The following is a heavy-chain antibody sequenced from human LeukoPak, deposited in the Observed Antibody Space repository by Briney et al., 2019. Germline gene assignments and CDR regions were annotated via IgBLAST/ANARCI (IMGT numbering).Heavy chain of an antibody. Sequence: PSETLSLTCTVSGGSVSFTTYYWSWIRQPPGKGLEWIGYIYYSGTSNYNPSLKSRVTISVDTSKNQFSLKLSSVTAADTAVYYCARDRVRGNSNPFFDYWGQGTLVTVSS. V-gene: IGHV4-61*01. CDR3: ARDRVRGNSNPFFDY. D-gene: IGHD4-11*01. CDR2: IYYSGTS. CDR1: GGSVSFTTYY. J-gene: IGHJ4*02.